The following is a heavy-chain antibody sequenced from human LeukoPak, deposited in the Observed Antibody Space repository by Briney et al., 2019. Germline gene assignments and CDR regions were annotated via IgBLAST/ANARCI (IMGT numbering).Heavy chain of an antibody. D-gene: IGHD4-17*01. CDR1: GFTFSSYW. CDR2: IKQDGSEE. CDR3: ARGARTTVTTYARYYYYYYMDV. V-gene: IGHV3-7*01. Sequence: GGSLRLSCAASGFTFSSYWMSWVRQAPGKGLEWVANIKQDGSEEYYVDSVKGRFTISRDNAKNSLYLQMNSLRAGDTAVYYCARGARTTVTTYARYYYYYYMDVWGKGTTVTISS. J-gene: IGHJ6*03.